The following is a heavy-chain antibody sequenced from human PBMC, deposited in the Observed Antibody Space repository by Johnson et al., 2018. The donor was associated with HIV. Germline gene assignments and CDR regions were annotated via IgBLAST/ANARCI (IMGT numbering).Heavy chain of an antibody. CDR1: GFIFTNYA. CDR2: ISGSGDNT. J-gene: IGHJ3*02. D-gene: IGHD3-22*01. CDR3: ARGRPNYYDSSGRYVPVAFDI. V-gene: IGHV3-23*04. Sequence: VQLVESGGGLAQPGGSLRLSCAASGFIFTNYAMSWVRQAPGKGLEWVSGISGSGDNTYYADSVKGRFTISRDNSRTTLYLQMNSLRAEDTAVYYCARGRPNYYDSSGRYVPVAFDIWGQGTMVTVSS.